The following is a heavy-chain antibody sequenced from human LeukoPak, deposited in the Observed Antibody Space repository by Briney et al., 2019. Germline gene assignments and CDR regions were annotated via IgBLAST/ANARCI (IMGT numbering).Heavy chain of an antibody. CDR3: AKRLPTGEFQH. Sequence: GGSLRLSCAASGFTFSNYGMHWVRQAPGKGLEWVTFIQYDGSNKYYADSVKGRFTISRDNSKNTLYLQMNSLRAEDTAVYYCAKRLPTGEFQHWGQGTLVTVSS. CDR1: GFTFSNYG. D-gene: IGHD4-17*01. V-gene: IGHV3-30*02. CDR2: IQYDGSNK. J-gene: IGHJ1*01.